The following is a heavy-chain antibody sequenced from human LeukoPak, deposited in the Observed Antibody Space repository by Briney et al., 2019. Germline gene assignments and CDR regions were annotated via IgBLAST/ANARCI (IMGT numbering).Heavy chain of an antibody. V-gene: IGHV3-33*06. J-gene: IGHJ4*02. Sequence: GRSLRLSCAASGFTYSHYGMHWVRQAPGKGLEWVAVIWSDATEKYYGDAVKGRFTISRDNSRNALYLQMNSLRAEDTAVYYCAKDAQRGFDYSNSLEYWGQGTLVTVSS. CDR3: AKDAQRGFDYSNSLEY. CDR1: GFTYSHYG. D-gene: IGHD4-11*01. CDR2: IWSDATEK.